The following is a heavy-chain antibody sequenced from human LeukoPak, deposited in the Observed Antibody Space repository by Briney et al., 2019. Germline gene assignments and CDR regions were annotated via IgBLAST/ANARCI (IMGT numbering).Heavy chain of an antibody. CDR1: GFTFSSYG. CDR3: ARDLGSSWYPG. CDR2: ISGSGGST. J-gene: IGHJ4*02. Sequence: GGSLRLSCAASGFTFSSYGMSWVRQAPGKGLEWVSAISGSGGSTYYADSVKGRFTISRDNSKNTLYLQMNSLRAEDTAVYYCARDLGSSWYPGWGQGTLVTVSS. V-gene: IGHV3-23*01. D-gene: IGHD6-13*01.